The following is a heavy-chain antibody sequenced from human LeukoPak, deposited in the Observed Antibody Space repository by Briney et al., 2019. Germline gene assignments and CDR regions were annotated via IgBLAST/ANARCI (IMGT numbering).Heavy chain of an antibody. CDR1: GFTFSSYA. CDR3: AKEIITMVRGGDAFDI. Sequence: PGGSLRLSCAASGFTFSSYAMHWVRQAPGKGLEWVAVISYDGSNKYYADSVKGRFTISRDNSKNTLYLQMNSLRAEDTAVYYCAKEIITMVRGGDAFDIWGQGTMVTVSS. V-gene: IGHV3-30-3*01. D-gene: IGHD3-10*01. J-gene: IGHJ3*02. CDR2: ISYDGSNK.